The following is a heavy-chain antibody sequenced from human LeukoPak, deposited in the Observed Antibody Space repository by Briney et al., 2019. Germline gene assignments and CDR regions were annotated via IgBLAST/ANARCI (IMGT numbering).Heavy chain of an antibody. D-gene: IGHD2-15*01. V-gene: IGHV3-23*01. J-gene: IGHJ4*02. CDR2: ISDSGDWT. Sequence: GGSLRLSCAASGFTFSSYAMSWVRQAPGKGLEWVSTISDSGDWTQDADSVKGRFTISRDNSKNTLYLLMNSLRAEDTAVYYCATRDPCSGGSCYGLGYWGQGTLVTVSS. CDR3: ATRDPCSGGSCYGLGY. CDR1: GFTFSSYA.